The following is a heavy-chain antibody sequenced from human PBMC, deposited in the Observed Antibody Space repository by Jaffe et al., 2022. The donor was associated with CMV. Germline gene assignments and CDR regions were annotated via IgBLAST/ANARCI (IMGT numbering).Heavy chain of an antibody. J-gene: IGHJ5*02. CDR2: INPSGGST. CDR3: ARESTRSSIALRTYNWFDP. D-gene: IGHD6-13*01. Sequence: QVQLVQSGAEVKKPGASVKVSCKASGYTFTSYYMHWVRQAPGQGLEWMGIINPSGGSTSYAQKFQGRVTMTRDTSTSTVYMELSSLRSEDTAVYYCARESTRSSIALRTYNWFDPWGQGTLVTVSS. CDR1: GYTFTSYY. V-gene: IGHV1-46*01.